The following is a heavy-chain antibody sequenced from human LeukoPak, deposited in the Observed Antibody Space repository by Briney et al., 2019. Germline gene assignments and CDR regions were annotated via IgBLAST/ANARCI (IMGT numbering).Heavy chain of an antibody. D-gene: IGHD1-1*01. CDR2: ISSTGNYK. V-gene: IGHV3-21*01. J-gene: IGHJ4*02. CDR1: DFTFSSYT. Sequence: GGSLRLSCAASDFTFSSYTMHWVRQAPGRGLEWVSSISSTGNYKYYADSVRGRFTISRDNAKNSLYLQMNSLRVGDTAIFYCTTNEYEGDPFYYWGQGALVTVSS. CDR3: TTNEYEGDPFYY.